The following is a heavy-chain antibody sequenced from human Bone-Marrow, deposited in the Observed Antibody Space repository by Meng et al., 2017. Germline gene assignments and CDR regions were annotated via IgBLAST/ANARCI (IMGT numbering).Heavy chain of an antibody. J-gene: IGHJ4*02. V-gene: IGHV3-15*05. D-gene: IGHD3-9*01. CDR2: IKSNTDGGTT. CDR3: ANTLHAYDN. Sequence: EVQLLESGGGLVQPGGSLRLSCAVSGMPFITAWMSWGRQTPGKGLEWVGRIKSNTDGGTTDYAAPVKGRFIIPRDDSKDTLYLQMNSLQIEDTGVYYCANTLHAYDNWGQGTLVTVSS. CDR1: GMPFITAW.